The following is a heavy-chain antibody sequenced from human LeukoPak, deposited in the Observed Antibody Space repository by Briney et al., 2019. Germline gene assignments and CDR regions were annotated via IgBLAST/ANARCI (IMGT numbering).Heavy chain of an antibody. V-gene: IGHV3-23*01. D-gene: IGHD2-15*01. CDR3: AKALSGGGGWNANDY. Sequence: TGGSLRLSCAASGLTCSSYAMSWVRQAPGKGGEGGTAISGSGGSTYYADSVKGRFTISRDNSKTTPYLQMNSLRAEDTAVYYCAKALSGGGGWNANDYRGPGTLVTVSS. CDR2: ISGSGGST. CDR1: GLTCSSYA. J-gene: IGHJ4*02.